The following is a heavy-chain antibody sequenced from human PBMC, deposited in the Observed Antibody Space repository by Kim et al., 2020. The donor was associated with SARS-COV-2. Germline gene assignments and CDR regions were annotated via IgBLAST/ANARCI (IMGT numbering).Heavy chain of an antibody. V-gene: IGHV1-3*01. J-gene: IGHJ5*01. D-gene: IGHD2-21*01. CDR1: GYTFTSYA. CDR3: ARVSLWAYNWFDS. Sequence: ASVKVSCKASGYTFTSYAMHWVRQAPGQRLEWMGWINVGNGNTKSSQKFQGRVTITRDTSASTAYMELSSLRSEDTAVYYCARVSLWAYNWFDSWGQGTLVTVSS. CDR2: INVGNGNT.